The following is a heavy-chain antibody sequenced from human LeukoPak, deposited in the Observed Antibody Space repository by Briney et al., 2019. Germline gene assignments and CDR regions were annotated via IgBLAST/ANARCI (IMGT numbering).Heavy chain of an antibody. J-gene: IGHJ3*02. CDR3: ARDMRGAAAADDAFDI. V-gene: IGHV1-8*01. Sequence: ASVKVSCKASGYSFTSCDINWVRQASGQGLEWMGWMNPHSGHTGYAQNVQGRVSITRDTSISTAYMELSSLTSEDTAVYFCARDMRGAAAADDAFDIWGQGTMVTVSS. D-gene: IGHD6-13*01. CDR2: MNPHSGHT. CDR1: GYSFTSCD.